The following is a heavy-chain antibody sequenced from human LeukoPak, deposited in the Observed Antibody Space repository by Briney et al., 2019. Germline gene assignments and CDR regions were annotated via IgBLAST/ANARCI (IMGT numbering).Heavy chain of an antibody. CDR2: ISGGGEAT. CDR3: PKDFSYSGSDWSNGDEYYFDY. J-gene: IGHJ4*02. D-gene: IGHD1-26*01. V-gene: IGHV3-23*01. Sequence: GGSLRLSCAASGFAFSSYGMGGVRQAPGRGLGWVSSISGGGEATYSADSVKGRFPISRDNSRNTLYLQMTSRRAGDPAVYSCPKDFSYSGSDWSNGDEYYFDYWGQATQVTDSS. CDR1: GFAFSSYG.